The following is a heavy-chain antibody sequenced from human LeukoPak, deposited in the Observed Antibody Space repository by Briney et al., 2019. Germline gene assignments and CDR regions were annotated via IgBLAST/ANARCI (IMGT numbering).Heavy chain of an antibody. CDR2: ISGSSTYM. D-gene: IGHD3-22*01. J-gene: IGHJ4*02. CDR3: ASDKDSSGYYYIDY. CDR1: GFTFSSYS. Sequence: GGSLRLSCAASGFTFSSYSMNWVRQAPGKGLEWVSYISGSSTYMYYADSVKGRFTISRDNAKSSLYLQMNSLRAEDTAVYYCASDKDSSGYYYIDYWGQGTLVTVSS. V-gene: IGHV3-21*01.